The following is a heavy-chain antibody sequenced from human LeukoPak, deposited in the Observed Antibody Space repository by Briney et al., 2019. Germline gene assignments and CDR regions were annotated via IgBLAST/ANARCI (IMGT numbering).Heavy chain of an antibody. Sequence: SETLSLTCTVSGGSISSYYWSWIRQPPGKGLEWIGYIYYSGSTNYNPSLKSRVTISVDTSKNQFSLKLSSVTAADTAVYYCARGGYSYGYTDNWFDPWGQGTLVTVSS. J-gene: IGHJ5*02. D-gene: IGHD5-18*01. CDR2: IYYSGST. CDR1: GGSISSYY. CDR3: ARGGYSYGYTDNWFDP. V-gene: IGHV4-59*01.